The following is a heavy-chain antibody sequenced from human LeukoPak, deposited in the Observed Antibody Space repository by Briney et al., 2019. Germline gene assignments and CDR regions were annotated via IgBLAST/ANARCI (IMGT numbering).Heavy chain of an antibody. Sequence: GASVKVSCKASGYTFTSYGISWVRQAPGQGLEWMGGIIPIFGTANYAQKFQGRVTITTDESTSTAYMELSSPRSEDTAVYYCARTGIAAAGTGFQHWGQGTLVTVSS. J-gene: IGHJ1*01. CDR2: IIPIFGTA. CDR3: ARTGIAAAGTGFQH. D-gene: IGHD6-13*01. CDR1: GYTFTSYG. V-gene: IGHV1-69*05.